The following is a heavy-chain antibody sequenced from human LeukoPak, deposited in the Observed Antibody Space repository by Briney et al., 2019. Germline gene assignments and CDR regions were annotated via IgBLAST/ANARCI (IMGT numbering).Heavy chain of an antibody. J-gene: IGHJ6*03. CDR1: GGSISSGGYY. CDR3: ARDLKTTVIDYYYYYMDV. D-gene: IGHD4-11*01. CDR2: IYHSGST. Sequence: SETLSLTCTVSGGSISSGGYYWSWIRQPPGKGLEWIGYIYHSGSTYYNPSLKSRVTISVDRSKNQFSLKLSSVTAADTAVYYCARDLKTTVIDYYYYYMDVWGKGTTVTVSS. V-gene: IGHV4-30-2*01.